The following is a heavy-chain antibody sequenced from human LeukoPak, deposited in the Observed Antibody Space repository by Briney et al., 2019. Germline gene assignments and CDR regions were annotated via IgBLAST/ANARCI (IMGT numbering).Heavy chain of an antibody. J-gene: IGHJ4*02. Sequence: SETLSLTCAVYGGSFSGYYWSWIRQPPGNGLEWIGEINHSGSTNYNPSLKSRVTISVDTSKNQFSLKLSSVTAADTAVYYCARLRAVTRSSSWLQVRRRFDYWGQGTLVTVSS. CDR2: INHSGST. CDR1: GGSFSGYY. CDR3: ARLRAVTRSSSWLQVRRRFDY. V-gene: IGHV4-34*01. D-gene: IGHD6-13*01.